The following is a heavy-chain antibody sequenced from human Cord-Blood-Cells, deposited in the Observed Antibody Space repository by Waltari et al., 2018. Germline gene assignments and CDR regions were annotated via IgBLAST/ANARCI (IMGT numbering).Heavy chain of an antibody. D-gene: IGHD1-1*01. CDR1: GYTFTGYY. J-gene: IGHJ3*02. CDR2: INPNSGGT. CDR3: ANLDDAFDI. V-gene: IGHV1-2*02. Sequence: QVQLVQSGAEVKKPGASVKVSCKASGYTFTGYYMHWVRQAPGQGLEWMGWINPNSGGTKYAQKFQGRVTMTRDPSISTAYMGLSRLRSDDTAGYYCANLDDAFDIWGQGTMVTVSS.